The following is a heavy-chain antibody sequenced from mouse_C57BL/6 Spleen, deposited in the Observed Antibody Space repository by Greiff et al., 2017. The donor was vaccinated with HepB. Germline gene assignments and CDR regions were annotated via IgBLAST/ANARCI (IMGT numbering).Heavy chain of an antibody. CDR2: IRNKANGYTT. CDR3: ARSLIITTVVAKNYAMDY. J-gene: IGHJ4*01. Sequence: EVKLMESGGGLVQPGGSLSLSCAASGFTFTDYYMSWVRQPPGKALEWLGFIRNKANGYTTEYSASVKGRFTISRDNSQSILYLQMNALRAEDSATYYCARSLIITTVVAKNYAMDYWGQGTSVTVSS. CDR1: GFTFTDYY. V-gene: IGHV7-3*01. D-gene: IGHD1-1*01.